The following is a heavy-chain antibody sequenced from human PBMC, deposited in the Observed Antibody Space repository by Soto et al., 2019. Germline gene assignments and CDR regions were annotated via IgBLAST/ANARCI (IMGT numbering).Heavy chain of an antibody. Sequence: ASVKVSCKASGYTFTGYYMHWVRQAPGQGLEWMGWINPNSGGTNYAQKFQGWVTMTRDTSISTAYMELSRLRSDDTAVYYCAREGKVIVVVPAAMARDAFDIGGKGTMVTVSS. V-gene: IGHV1-2*04. CDR1: GYTFTGYY. D-gene: IGHD2-2*01. CDR3: AREGKVIVVVPAAMARDAFDI. CDR2: INPNSGGT. J-gene: IGHJ3*02.